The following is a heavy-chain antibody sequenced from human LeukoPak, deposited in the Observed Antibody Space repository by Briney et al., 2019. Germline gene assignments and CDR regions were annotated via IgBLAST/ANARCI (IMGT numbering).Heavy chain of an antibody. CDR3: TVEKGDGYIGYAFDT. Sequence: PGRSLRLSCAASGFTFSSYGMHWVRQAPGKGLEWVAVISYDGGNTYYADSVKGRFTISRDNSKNTLYLQMNSLRAEDTAVYYSTVEKGDGYIGYAFDTWGQGKMVTVSS. V-gene: IGHV3-30*03. J-gene: IGHJ3*02. CDR2: ISYDGGNT. D-gene: IGHD5-24*01. CDR1: GFTFSSYG.